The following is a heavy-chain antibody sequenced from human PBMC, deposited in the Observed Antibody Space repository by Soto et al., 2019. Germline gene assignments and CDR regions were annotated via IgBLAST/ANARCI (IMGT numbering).Heavy chain of an antibody. V-gene: IGHV1-18*01. CDR1: GYTFTSYR. CDR2: ISAHNGNT. Sequence: QVHLVQSGAEVKKPGASVKVSCKGSGYTFTSYRITWVRQAPGQGLEWMGWISAHNGNTDYAQKLQGRVTVTRDTSTSTAYMELRSLRSDDTAMYYCARGRYGDYWGQGALVTVSS. CDR3: ARGRYGDY. D-gene: IGHD1-1*01. J-gene: IGHJ4*02.